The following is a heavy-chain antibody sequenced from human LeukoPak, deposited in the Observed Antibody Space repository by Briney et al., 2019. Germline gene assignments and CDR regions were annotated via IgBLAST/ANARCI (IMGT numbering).Heavy chain of an antibody. V-gene: IGHV3-48*01. CDR3: ARDPTGRGVGFDP. CDR1: SFTFSNLS. Sequence: SSFTFSNLSMNRVRHAQGHELAGVSYISGGSRTIYYAVSVKGTLTISRDTAKNSLDLHMHSLRAEDTAVYYWARDPTGRGVGFDPWGQGTLVTVSS. J-gene: IGHJ5*02. D-gene: IGHD3-10*01. CDR2: ISGGSRTI.